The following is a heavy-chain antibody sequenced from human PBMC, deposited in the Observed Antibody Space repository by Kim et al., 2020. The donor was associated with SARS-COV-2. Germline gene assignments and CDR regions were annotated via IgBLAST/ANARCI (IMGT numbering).Heavy chain of an antibody. V-gene: IGHV4-39*01. D-gene: IGHD3-10*01. CDR1: GGSISSSSYY. CDR2: IYYSGST. CDR3: ARHRSITMVRG. Sequence: SETLSLTCTVSGGSISSSSYYWGWIRQPPGKGLEWIGSIYYSGSTYYNPSLKSRVTISVDTSKNQFSLKLSSVTAADTAVYYCARHRSITMVRGWGQGTLVTVSS. J-gene: IGHJ4*02.